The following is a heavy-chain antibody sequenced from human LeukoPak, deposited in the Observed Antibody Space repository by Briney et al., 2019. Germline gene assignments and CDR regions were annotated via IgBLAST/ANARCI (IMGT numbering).Heavy chain of an antibody. CDR2: INQDGSEK. D-gene: IGHD4-17*01. Sequence: GGSLRLSCAASGFTFSTYWMSWVRQAPGKGQEWVANINQDGSEKYYVDSVKGRFTISRDNAKNSLYLHMNSLRTEDTAVYYCARALTTVTDYWGQGTLVTVSS. CDR3: ARALTTVTDY. V-gene: IGHV3-7*04. CDR1: GFTFSTYW. J-gene: IGHJ4*02.